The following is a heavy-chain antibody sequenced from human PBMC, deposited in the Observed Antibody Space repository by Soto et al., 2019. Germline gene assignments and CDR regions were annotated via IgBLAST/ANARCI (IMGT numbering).Heavy chain of an antibody. J-gene: IGHJ5*02. CDR2: ISGSGGST. CDR3: AKMGTVVIPAAGSWFDP. D-gene: IGHD2-2*01. CDR1: GFTFSNYA. Sequence: GGSLRLSCAASGFTFSNYAMSWVRQAPGKGLEWVSAISGSGGSTYYADSVKGRFTISRDNSKNTLFLQMDSLRAEDMAVYYCAKMGTVVIPAAGSWFDPWGQGTLVTVSS. V-gene: IGHV3-23*01.